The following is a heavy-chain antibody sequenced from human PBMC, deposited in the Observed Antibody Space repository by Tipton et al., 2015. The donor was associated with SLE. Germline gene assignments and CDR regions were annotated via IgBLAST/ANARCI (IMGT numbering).Heavy chain of an antibody. J-gene: IGHJ6*02. CDR3: ARHRRGELLAHGMDV. Sequence: TLSLTCTVSGGSISSSSYYWGWIRQPPGKGLEWIGSIYYSGSTYYNPPLKSRVTISVDTSKNQFSLKLSSVTAADTAVYYCARHRRGELLAHGMDVWGQGTTVTVSS. V-gene: IGHV4-39*07. D-gene: IGHD1-26*01. CDR1: GGSISSSSYY. CDR2: IYYSGST.